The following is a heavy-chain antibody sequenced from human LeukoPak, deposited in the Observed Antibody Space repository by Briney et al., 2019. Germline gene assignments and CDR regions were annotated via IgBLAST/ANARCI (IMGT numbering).Heavy chain of an antibody. Sequence: GGSLRLSCAGSGFAFSSSWMHWVRQAPGKGLVWVSRMNSDGTTTNYADSVKGRFTTSRDNAKNTLYLQMNSLTVEDTAVYYCTIAGSYRFDYWGQGTLVTVSP. V-gene: IGHV3-74*01. J-gene: IGHJ4*02. CDR2: MNSDGTTT. D-gene: IGHD3-16*02. CDR1: GFAFSSSW. CDR3: TIAGSYRFDY.